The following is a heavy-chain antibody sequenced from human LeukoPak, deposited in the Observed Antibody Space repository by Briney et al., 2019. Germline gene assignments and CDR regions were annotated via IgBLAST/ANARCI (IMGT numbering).Heavy chain of an antibody. Sequence: SETLSLTCTVTGASITSGNYYWGWIRQPPGKGLEWIGSMHYNERTYSNPSLKSRVTISVDTSKNQFSLNLSSVTAADTAVFYCASTTYGILTPSYYFDFWGRGTLVTVSS. CDR2: MHYNERT. CDR3: ASTTYGILTPSYYFDF. D-gene: IGHD3-9*01. V-gene: IGHV4-39*01. J-gene: IGHJ4*02. CDR1: GASITSGNYY.